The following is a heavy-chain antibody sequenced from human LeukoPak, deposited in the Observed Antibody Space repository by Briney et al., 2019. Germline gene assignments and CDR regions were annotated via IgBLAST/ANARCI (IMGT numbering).Heavy chain of an antibody. J-gene: IGHJ4*02. CDR2: ISSSGSSS. D-gene: IGHD1-7*01. V-gene: IGHV3-48*03. Sequence: PGGSLRRSCSASGFTFSSYEMNWVRQAPGKGLEWVSYISSSGSSSNYADSVKGRFTTSRDNAKNSLYLQMNSLRAEDTAVYYCARANYYFDSWGQGTLVTVSS. CDR3: ARANYYFDS. CDR1: GFTFSSYE.